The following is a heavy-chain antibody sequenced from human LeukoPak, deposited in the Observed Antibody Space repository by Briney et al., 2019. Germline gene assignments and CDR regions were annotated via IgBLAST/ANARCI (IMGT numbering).Heavy chain of an antibody. CDR1: GFVFSASY. CDR2: IKPDGSEK. Sequence: GGSLRLSCAASGFVFSASYMSWVRKAPGKGLEWVATIKPDGSEKYHVDSVSGRFTISGDNTNDSLFLQMNSLRVDDTAVYYCVRGGTYWTVSWGQGTLVNVS. CDR3: VRGGTYWTVS. J-gene: IGHJ5*01. V-gene: IGHV3-7*01.